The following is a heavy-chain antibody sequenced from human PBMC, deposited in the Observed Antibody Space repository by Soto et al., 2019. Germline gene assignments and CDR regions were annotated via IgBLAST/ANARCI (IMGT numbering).Heavy chain of an antibody. CDR3: TTEDSTSHGDPTVGDAFDI. Sequence: GGSLRLSCAASGFTFSNAWMSWVRQAPGKGLEWVGRIKSKTDGGTTDYAAPVKGRFTISRDDSKNTLYLQMNSLKTEDTAVYYCTTEDSTSHGDPTVGDAFDIWGQGTMVTVSS. CDR1: GFTFSNAW. D-gene: IGHD2-2*01. J-gene: IGHJ3*02. V-gene: IGHV3-15*01. CDR2: IKSKTDGGTT.